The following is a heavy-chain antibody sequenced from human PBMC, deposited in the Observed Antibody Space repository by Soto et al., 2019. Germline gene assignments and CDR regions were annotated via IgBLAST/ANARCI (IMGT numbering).Heavy chain of an antibody. CDR2: INVGTGNA. Sequence: QVQLVQSGAEVKKPGASVKVSCKTSGYTYTEYPIHWVRQAPGQGLEWMGWINVGTGNAKYSQKFQGRVTMTRDTSASTVYMELSSLGSEDTAVYYCTSSSERGYWGQGTLVTVSS. CDR3: TSSSERGY. CDR1: GYTYTEYP. J-gene: IGHJ4*02. V-gene: IGHV1-3*01.